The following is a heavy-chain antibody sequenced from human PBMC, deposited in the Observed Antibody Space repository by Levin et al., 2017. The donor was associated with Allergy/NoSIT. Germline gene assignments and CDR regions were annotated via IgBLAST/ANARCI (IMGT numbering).Heavy chain of an antibody. CDR1: GGTFSSYA. J-gene: IGHJ6*02. CDR3: ARETSWGSTSPWDV. V-gene: IGHV1-69*06. CDR2: IIPIFGTA. Sequence: GASVKVSCKASGGTFSSYAISWVRQAPGQGLEWMGGIIPIFGTANYAQKFQGRVTITADKSTSTAYMELSSLRSEDTAVYYCARETSWGSTSPWDVWGQGTTVTVSS. D-gene: IGHD2-2*01.